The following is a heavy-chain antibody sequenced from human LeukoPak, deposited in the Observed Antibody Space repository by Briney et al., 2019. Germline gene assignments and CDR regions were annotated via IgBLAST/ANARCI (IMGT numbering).Heavy chain of an antibody. D-gene: IGHD5-18*01. Sequence: GRSLRLSCAASGFTFSSYGMHWVRQAPGKGLEWVAVISYDGSNKYYADSVKGRFTISRDNAKNSLYLQMNGLRAEDTALYYCARGVDTAMALYYMDVWGKGTTVTVSS. CDR2: ISYDGSNK. J-gene: IGHJ6*03. V-gene: IGHV3-30*03. CDR3: ARGVDTAMALYYMDV. CDR1: GFTFSSYG.